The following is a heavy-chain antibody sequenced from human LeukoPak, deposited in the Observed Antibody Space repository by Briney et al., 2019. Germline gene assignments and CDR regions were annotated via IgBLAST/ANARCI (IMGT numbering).Heavy chain of an antibody. J-gene: IGHJ6*02. D-gene: IGHD4-17*01. CDR1: GFTFSSYA. Sequence: GGSLRLSCAASGFTFSSYAMSWVRQAPGKGLEWVSSMSGSGGSTYYADSVKGRFTISRDDSKNALYLQMNSLRAEDTAVYYCARVRYGELDVWGQGTTVTVSS. CDR2: MSGSGGST. V-gene: IGHV3-23*01. CDR3: ARVRYGELDV.